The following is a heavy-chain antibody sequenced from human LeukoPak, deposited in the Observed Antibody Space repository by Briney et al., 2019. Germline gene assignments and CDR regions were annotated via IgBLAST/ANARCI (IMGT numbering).Heavy chain of an antibody. CDR3: ARVSDYGDFLFDY. CDR1: GFTFSSYA. D-gene: IGHD4-17*01. Sequence: GGSLRLSCAASGFTFSSYAMHWVRQAPGKGLEYVSAISSNGGSTYYANSVKGRFTISRDNSKNTLYLQMGSLRAEDMAVYYCARVSDYGDFLFDYWGQGTLVTVSS. J-gene: IGHJ4*02. V-gene: IGHV3-64*01. CDR2: ISSNGGST.